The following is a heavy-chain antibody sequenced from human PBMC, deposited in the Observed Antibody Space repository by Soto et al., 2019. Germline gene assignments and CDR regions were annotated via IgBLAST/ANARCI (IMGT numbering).Heavy chain of an antibody. CDR1: GGSISSGDYY. CDR3: ARAFLDYGGSTRFDY. D-gene: IGHD4-17*01. Sequence: SETLSLTCTVSGGSISSGDYYWSWIRQPPGKGLEWIGYIYYSGSTYYNPSLKSRVTISVDTSKNQFSLKLSSVTAADTAVYYCARAFLDYGGSTRFDYWGQGTLVTVSS. J-gene: IGHJ4*02. V-gene: IGHV4-30-4*01. CDR2: IYYSGST.